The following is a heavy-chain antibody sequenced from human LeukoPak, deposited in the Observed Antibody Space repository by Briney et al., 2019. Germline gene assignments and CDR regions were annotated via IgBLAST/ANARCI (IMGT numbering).Heavy chain of an antibody. CDR3: AKDSGSSGWYHFDA. CDR2: ITAGGETT. CDR1: GFIFSTYV. J-gene: IGHJ4*02. D-gene: IGHD6-19*01. Sequence: GGSLRLSCAASGFIFSTYVMSWVRQAPGKGLEWISGITAGGETTYYADSVKGRFTMSRDNSKNTLYLQMNTLSDEDTAVYFCAKDSGSSGWYHFDAWAQGTLVTVSS. V-gene: IGHV3-23*01.